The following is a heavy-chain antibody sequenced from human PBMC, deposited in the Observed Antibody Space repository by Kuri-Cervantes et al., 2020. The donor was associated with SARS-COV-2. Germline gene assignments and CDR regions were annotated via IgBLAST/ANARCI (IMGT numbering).Heavy chain of an antibody. CDR2: ISGSGGST. Sequence: GGSLRLSCAASGFTFSSYAMSWVRQAPGKGLEWVSAISGSGGSTYYADSVKGRFTISRDNSKNTLYLQMNSLRSEDTAVYYCARDGEIGGYFDYWGQGTLVTVSS. D-gene: IGHD2/OR15-2a*01. CDR3: ARDGEIGGYFDY. CDR1: GFTFSSYA. V-gene: IGHV3-23*01. J-gene: IGHJ4*02.